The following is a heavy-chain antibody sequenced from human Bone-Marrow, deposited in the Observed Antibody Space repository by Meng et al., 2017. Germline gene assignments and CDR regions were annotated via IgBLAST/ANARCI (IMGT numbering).Heavy chain of an antibody. D-gene: IGHD3-22*01. CDR2: IWYDGSNK. V-gene: IGHV3-33*08. Sequence: GESLKISCAASGFTFSSYSMNWVRQAPGKGLEWVAVIWYDGSNKYYADSVKGRFTISRDNSNNTLYLQMNSLRSVDTAVYYCATARYDSSGYYYYYYVMDVWGQGTTVTVSS. CDR1: GFTFSSYS. CDR3: ATARYDSSGYYYYYYVMDV. J-gene: IGHJ6*02.